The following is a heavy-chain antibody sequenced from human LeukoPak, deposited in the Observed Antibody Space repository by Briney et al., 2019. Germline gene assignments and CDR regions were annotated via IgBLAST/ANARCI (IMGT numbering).Heavy chain of an antibody. D-gene: IGHD3-22*01. CDR3: ARDTANYYYDSSGYYFDY. Sequence: ASVKVSCKASGYTFISYYMHWVRQAPGQGLEWMGIINPRGGSTSYAQKFQGRVTMTRDTSTSTVYMELSSLRSEDTAVYYRARDTANYYYDSSGYYFDYWGQGTLVTVSS. CDR1: GYTFISYY. J-gene: IGHJ4*02. V-gene: IGHV1-46*01. CDR2: INPRGGST.